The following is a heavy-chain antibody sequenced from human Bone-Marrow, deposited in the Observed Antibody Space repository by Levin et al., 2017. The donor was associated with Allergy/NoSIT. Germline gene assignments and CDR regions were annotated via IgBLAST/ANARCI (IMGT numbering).Heavy chain of an antibody. CDR3: AKKADELPAYDGEWVEGNYFDN. CDR2: IYPGDSET. Sequence: ASVKISCQGSGYQFTYYWIGWVRQLPGKGLEWMWTIYPGDSETRSSPSFQGQVTLSVDKSINTAFLQWDSLRASATDMYNCAKKADELPAYDGEWVEGNYFDNWGQGTLVTVSS. CDR1: GYQFTYYW. V-gene: IGHV5-51*01. D-gene: IGHD3-10*01. J-gene: IGHJ4*02.